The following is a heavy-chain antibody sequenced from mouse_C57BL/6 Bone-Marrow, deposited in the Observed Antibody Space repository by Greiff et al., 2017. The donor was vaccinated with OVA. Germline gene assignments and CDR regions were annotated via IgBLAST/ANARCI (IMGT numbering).Heavy chain of an antibody. CDR3: DYGSSAWFAY. D-gene: IGHD1-1*01. J-gene: IGHJ3*01. CDR2: IYPGSGNT. V-gene: IGHV1-76*01. Sequence: VQLQQSGAELVRPGASVKLSCKASGYTFTDYYINWVKQRPGQGLEWIARIYPGSGNTYYNEKFKGKATLTAEKSSSTAYMQLSSLTSEDSAVYFCDYGSSAWFAYWGQGTLVTVSA. CDR1: GYTFTDYY.